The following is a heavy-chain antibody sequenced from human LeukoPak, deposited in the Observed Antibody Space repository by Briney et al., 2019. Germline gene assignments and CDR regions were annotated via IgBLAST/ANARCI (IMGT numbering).Heavy chain of an antibody. CDR3: ASRRYYYDSSGLDY. J-gene: IGHJ4*02. V-gene: IGHV4-4*02. CDR2: IYHSGST. CDR1: GGSIINSNW. Sequence: SETLSLTCAVSGGSIINSNWWSWVRQPPGKGLEWIGEIYHSGSTNYNPSLKSRVTISVDKSKNQFSLKLSSVTAADTAVYYCASRRYYYDSSGLDYWGQGTLVTVSS. D-gene: IGHD3-22*01.